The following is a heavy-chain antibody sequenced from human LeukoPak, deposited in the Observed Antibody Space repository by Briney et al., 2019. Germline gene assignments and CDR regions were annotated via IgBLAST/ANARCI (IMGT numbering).Heavy chain of an antibody. CDR1: GGSFSGYY. Sequence: SSGTLSLTCAVYGGSFSGYYWSWIRQPPGKGLEWIGEINHSGSTNYNPSLKSRVTISVDTSKNQFSLKLSSVTAADTAVYYCARGGAYYYDSSGYYAYYYYYYMDVWGKGTTVTVSS. CDR3: ARGGAYYYDSSGYYAYYYYYYMDV. J-gene: IGHJ6*03. D-gene: IGHD3-22*01. V-gene: IGHV4-34*01. CDR2: INHSGST.